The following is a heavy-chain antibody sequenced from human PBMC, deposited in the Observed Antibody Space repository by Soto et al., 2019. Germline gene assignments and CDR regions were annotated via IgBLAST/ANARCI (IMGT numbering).Heavy chain of an antibody. CDR1: GGSFSGYY. CDR2: INHSGST. D-gene: IGHD6-6*01. CDR3: ARGLTLQNPNIAARSNWFDP. V-gene: IGHV4-34*01. Sequence: PSETLSLTCAVYGGSFSGYYWSWIRQPPGKGLEWIGEINHSGSTNYNPSLKSRVTISVDTSKNQFSLKLSSVTAADTAVYYCARGLTLQNPNIAARSNWFDPWGQGTLVTVSS. J-gene: IGHJ5*02.